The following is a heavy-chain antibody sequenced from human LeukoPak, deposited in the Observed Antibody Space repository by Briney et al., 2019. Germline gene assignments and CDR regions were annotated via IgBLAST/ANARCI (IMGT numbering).Heavy chain of an antibody. J-gene: IGHJ3*02. CDR1: GFDFSSNW. CDR3: AIVYAVPDKRNALDM. Sequence: GGSLRLSCAASGFDFSSNWMHWVRHAPGQGLVWVSRIKGDGISTNYADSVKGRFTISRDNAKNTLYLQMNSLRAEDTAVYYCAIVYAVPDKRNALDMWGQGTMVTVSS. V-gene: IGHV3-74*01. CDR2: IKGDGIST. D-gene: IGHD2-8*01.